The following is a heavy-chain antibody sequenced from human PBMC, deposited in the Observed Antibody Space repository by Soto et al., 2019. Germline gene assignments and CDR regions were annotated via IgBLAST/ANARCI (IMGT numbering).Heavy chain of an antibody. CDR3: ARLCVDEDAMRFSWNYDDYFDY. CDR2: ISYDGSNK. D-gene: IGHD1-7*01. J-gene: IGHJ4*02. V-gene: IGHV3-30-3*01. Sequence: PCWSLRLSCAASGFTLSSYAMHWVLQAPGKGLEWVAVISYDGSNKYYADSVKGRFTISRDNSKNTLYPQMNSLRAEDTAVYYCARLCVDEDAMRFSWNYDDYFDYWGKGTLV. CDR1: GFTLSSYA.